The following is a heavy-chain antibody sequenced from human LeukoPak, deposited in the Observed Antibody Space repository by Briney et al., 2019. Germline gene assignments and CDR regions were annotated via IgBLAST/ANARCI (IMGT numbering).Heavy chain of an antibody. D-gene: IGHD3-9*01. J-gene: IGHJ5*02. CDR2: IYYSGST. CDR1: GGAISSSY. Sequence: PSETLSLTCTVSGGAISSSYWSWLRQPPGKGLEWIGYIYYSGSTNYTPSLKSRVTISVDTSKRQFSLKLSSVTAADTAVYYCARTVYYDILTGYPNWFDPWGQGTLVTVSS. CDR3: ARTVYYDILTGYPNWFDP. V-gene: IGHV4-59*08.